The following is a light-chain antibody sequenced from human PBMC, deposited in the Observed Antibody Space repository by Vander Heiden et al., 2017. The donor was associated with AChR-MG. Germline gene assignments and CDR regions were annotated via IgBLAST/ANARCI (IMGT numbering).Light chain of an antibody. CDR2: WAS. J-gene: IGKJ2*01. CDR1: QSVLYSSNNRNY. Sequence: IVMTQSPDSLAVSLGERATIKCKSTQSVLYSSNNRNYLAWYQQKPGQPPKLLIYWASTRQYGVPDRFSGSGSGTDFTLTISGLQAEDVAVYYCQQYYSIPRTFGQGTKLEMK. V-gene: IGKV4-1*01. CDR3: QQYYSIPRT.